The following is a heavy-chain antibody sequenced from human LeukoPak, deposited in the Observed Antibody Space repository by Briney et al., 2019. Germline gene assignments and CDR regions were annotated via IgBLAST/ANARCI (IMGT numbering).Heavy chain of an antibody. CDR3: AREHDYGDYFDY. Sequence: SETLSLTCTVSGGSISSYYWSWIRQPPGKGLEWIGYTYYSGSTNYNSSLKSRVTISVDTSKNQFSLKLSSVTAADTAVYYCAREHDYGDYFDYWGQGTLVTVSS. V-gene: IGHV4-59*01. CDR2: TYYSGST. CDR1: GGSISSYY. D-gene: IGHD4-17*01. J-gene: IGHJ4*02.